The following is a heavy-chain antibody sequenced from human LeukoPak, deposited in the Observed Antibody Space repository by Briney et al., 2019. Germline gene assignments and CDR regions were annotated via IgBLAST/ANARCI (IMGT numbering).Heavy chain of an antibody. CDR2: ISWNSGSI. J-gene: IGHJ3*02. CDR3: AKDIVAAAGPNPSAFDI. V-gene: IGHV3-9*03. D-gene: IGHD6-13*01. CDR1: GFTFDDYA. Sequence: PGGSLRLSCAASGFTFDDYAMHWVRQAPGKGLEWVSGISWNSGSIGYADSVKGRFTISRDNAKNSLYLQMNSLRAEDMALYYCAKDIVAAAGPNPSAFDIWGQGTMVTVSS.